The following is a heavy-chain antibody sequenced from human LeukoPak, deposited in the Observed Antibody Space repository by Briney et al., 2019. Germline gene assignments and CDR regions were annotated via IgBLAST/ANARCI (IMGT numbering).Heavy chain of an antibody. CDR3: ATWNDNSGYYFDY. CDR2: IYYSGST. V-gene: IGHV4-59*01. D-gene: IGHD3-22*01. Sequence: SETLSLTCTVSGGSISSYYWSWIRQPPGKGLEWIGYIYYSGSTNYNPSLKSRVTISVDTSKNQFSLKLSSVTAADTAVYYCATWNDNSGYYFDYWGQGTLVTVSS. J-gene: IGHJ4*02. CDR1: GGSISSYY.